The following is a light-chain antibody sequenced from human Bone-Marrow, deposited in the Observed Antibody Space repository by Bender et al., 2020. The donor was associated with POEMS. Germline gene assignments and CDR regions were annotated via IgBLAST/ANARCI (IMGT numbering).Light chain of an antibody. V-gene: IGLV1-44*01. CDR1: SSNIGAHA. CDR3: GVWDDSVKGWV. CDR2: SSH. Sequence: QSVLTQPPSASGTPGQRVTISCSGGSSNIGAHAVNWYQHLPGTAPKLLIYSSHRRPSEVPDRFSGSRSGTSASLAISGLQSEDEADYYWGVWDDSVKGWVFGVGTKMTVL. J-gene: IGLJ3*02.